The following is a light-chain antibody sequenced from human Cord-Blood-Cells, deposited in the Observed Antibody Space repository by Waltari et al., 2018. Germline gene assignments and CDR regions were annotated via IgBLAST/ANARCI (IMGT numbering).Light chain of an antibody. CDR2: DVS. CDR3: CSYAGSYTWV. J-gene: IGLJ3*02. Sequence: QSALTHPRSVYGSPGQSVTISCTGTSSDVGGYNYVSWYQQHPGKAPKLMIYDVSKRPSGVPDRFSGSKSGNTASLTISGLQAEDEADYYCCSYAGSYTWVFGGGTKLTVL. V-gene: IGLV2-11*01. CDR1: SSDVGGYNY.